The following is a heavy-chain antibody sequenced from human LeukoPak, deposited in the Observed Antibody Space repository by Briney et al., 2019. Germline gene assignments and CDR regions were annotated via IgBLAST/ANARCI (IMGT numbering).Heavy chain of an antibody. CDR1: GFTFSSFP. V-gene: IGHV3-30*04. J-gene: IGHJ2*01. CDR3: ARSLIPGRWYFDL. Sequence: PGGSLRLSCAVSGFTFSSFPFHWVRQAPGKGLEWVAAISTDGSYKYRGDSVKGRFTISRDNPMNTLYLQMNGLRPDDTAVCYCARSLIPGRWYFDLWGRGTLVTVSS. D-gene: IGHD3-16*01. CDR2: ISTDGSYK.